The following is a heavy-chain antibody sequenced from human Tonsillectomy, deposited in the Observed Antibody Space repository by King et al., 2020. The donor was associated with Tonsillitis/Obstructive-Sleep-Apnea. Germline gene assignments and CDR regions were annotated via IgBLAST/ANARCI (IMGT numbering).Heavy chain of an antibody. D-gene: IGHD2-2*02. CDR2: ISYDGSNK. CDR1: GFTFSSYA. V-gene: IGHV3-30*04. J-gene: IGHJ6*02. Sequence: VQLVESGGGVVQPGRSLRLSCAASGFTFSSYAMHWVRQAPGKGLEWVALISYDGSNKYYADSVKGRFTISRDNSKNTLYLQMNSLRAEDTAVYYCARDLQHIVVVPASIPHYYDYYGMDVWGQGTTVTVSS. CDR3: ARDLQHIVVVPASIPHYYDYYGMDV.